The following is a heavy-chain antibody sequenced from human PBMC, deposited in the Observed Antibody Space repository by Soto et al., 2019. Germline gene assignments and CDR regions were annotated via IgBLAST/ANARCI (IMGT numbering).Heavy chain of an antibody. Sequence: GGSLRLSCAASGFTFSSYSMNWVRQAPGKGLEWVSSISSSSSYIYYADSVKGRFTISRDNAKNSLYLQMNSLRAEDTAVYYCAREDCSGGSCFYYYYGMDVWGQGTTVTVSS. CDR2: ISSSSSYI. J-gene: IGHJ6*02. CDR3: AREDCSGGSCFYYYYGMDV. D-gene: IGHD2-15*01. CDR1: GFTFSSYS. V-gene: IGHV3-21*01.